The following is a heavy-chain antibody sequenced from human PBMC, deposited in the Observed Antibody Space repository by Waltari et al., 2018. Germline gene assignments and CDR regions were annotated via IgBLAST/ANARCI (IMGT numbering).Heavy chain of an antibody. D-gene: IGHD6-19*01. J-gene: IGHJ6*03. Sequence: QVQLQQWGAGLLKPSETLSLTCAVYGGSFSGYYWSWIRQPPGKGLEWSGEINHSGSTNYNPSLKSRVTISVDTSKNQFSLKLSSVTAADTAVYYCARKISSGWYRGIGYYYYYYMDVWGKGTTVTISS. CDR1: GGSFSGYY. V-gene: IGHV4-34*01. CDR2: INHSGST. CDR3: ARKISSGWYRGIGYYYYYYMDV.